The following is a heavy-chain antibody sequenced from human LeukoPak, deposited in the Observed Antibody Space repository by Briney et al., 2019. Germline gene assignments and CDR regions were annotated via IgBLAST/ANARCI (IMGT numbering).Heavy chain of an antibody. Sequence: KAGGSLRLSCAASGFIFRDYSMNWVRQAPGKGLEWVSSISSNSSYIYYADSMKGRFTISRDNAKNSLYLQMNSLRAEDTAVYYCAKDLGYDYVWGEGNLYDCWGQGTLVTVSS. D-gene: IGHD3-16*01. CDR1: GFIFRDYS. CDR2: ISSNSSYI. J-gene: IGHJ4*02. CDR3: AKDLGYDYVWGEGNLYDC. V-gene: IGHV3-21*04.